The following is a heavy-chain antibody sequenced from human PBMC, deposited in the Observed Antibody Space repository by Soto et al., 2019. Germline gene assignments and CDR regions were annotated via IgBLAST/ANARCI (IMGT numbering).Heavy chain of an antibody. CDR3: ARAYYDTNGYSLDP. Sequence: SETLSLTCTLSGCSISSGGYYWSWIRQHPGTGLEWIGYISYSGSTNYNTSFKSRATISVDTSKNHFSLIVSSVTAADTAVYYCARAYYDTNGYSLDPWGQGTLVTV. D-gene: IGHD3-22*01. J-gene: IGHJ5*02. CDR1: GCSISSGGYY. CDR2: ISYSGST. V-gene: IGHV4-31*03.